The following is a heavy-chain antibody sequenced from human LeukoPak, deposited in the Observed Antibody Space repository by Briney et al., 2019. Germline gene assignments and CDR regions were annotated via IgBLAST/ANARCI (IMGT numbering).Heavy chain of an antibody. CDR1: GYTFTSYG. J-gene: IGHJ4*02. V-gene: IGHV1-18*01. CDR2: ISDYNGNTNYALNT. D-gene: IGHD3-9*01. Sequence: ASVKVSCKASGYTFTSYGISWMRQAPGQGLQWMGWISDYNGNTNYALNTNYAQKFQGRVTLTTDTSTSTAYLELRSLRSDGTAIYYCARDLGVLTGTFFDFWGQGILVTVSS. CDR3: ARDLGVLTGTFFDF.